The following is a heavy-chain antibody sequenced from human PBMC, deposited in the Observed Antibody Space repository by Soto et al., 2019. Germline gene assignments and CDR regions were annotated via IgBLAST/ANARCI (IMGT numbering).Heavy chain of an antibody. J-gene: IGHJ4*01. Sequence: TETLSLTCTVSGASISSSTYYWAWIRQPPGKGLEWIGSVYFTWSTSYNPSFKSRLTISVDTSKNQFSLKLNSVTAADTAVYYCARYCSRWGEPSYYFDYCGRXSLVTVSS. D-gene: IGHD2-15*01. CDR3: ARYCSRWGEPSYYFDY. V-gene: IGHV4-39*01. CDR1: GASISSSTYY. CDR2: VYFTWST.